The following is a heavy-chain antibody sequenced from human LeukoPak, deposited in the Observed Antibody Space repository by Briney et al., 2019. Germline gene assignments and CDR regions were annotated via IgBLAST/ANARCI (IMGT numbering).Heavy chain of an antibody. CDR3: ARWDPAPFDS. CDR2: VTPTFVST. J-gene: IGHJ4*02. D-gene: IGHD1-26*01. Sequence: SVTVSCKASGDTFRRYAINWVRQAPGHGLEQMGGVTPTFVSTNYAQTFQGRVTITTDESTSTPYMELRSLMSDDTTVYYCARWDPAPFDSWGQGTLVTVSS. V-gene: IGHV1-69*05. CDR1: GDTFRRYA.